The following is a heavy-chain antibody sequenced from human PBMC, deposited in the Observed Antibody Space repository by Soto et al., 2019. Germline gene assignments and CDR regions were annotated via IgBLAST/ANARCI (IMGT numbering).Heavy chain of an antibody. CDR1: GGSISRGDNY. CDR2: VYYSGTT. D-gene: IGHD6-13*01. J-gene: IGHJ5*02. V-gene: IGHV4-30-4*01. CDR3: ARGDSSSWFYTSFDP. Sequence: QVQLQESGPGLVKPSQTLSLTCTVSGGSISRGDNYWTWIRQPPGKGLEWIGCVYYSGTTCYNPSLESRVSISVDTSRNQFSLKLNSVTAADTAVYYCARGDSSSWFYTSFDPWGQGTLVTVSS.